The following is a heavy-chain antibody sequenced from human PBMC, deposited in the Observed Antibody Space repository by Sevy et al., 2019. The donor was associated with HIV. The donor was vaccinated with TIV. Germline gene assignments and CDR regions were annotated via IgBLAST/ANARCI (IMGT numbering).Heavy chain of an antibody. Sequence: GGSLRLSCAASGFTFSSYGMHWVRQAPGKGLEWVAVISYDGSNKYYADSVKGRFTISRDNSKNTLYLQMNSLRAEDTAVYDCAKETSSTGDWNYVLYYSGMDVWGQGTTVTVSS. J-gene: IGHJ6*02. CDR3: AKETSSTGDWNYVLYYSGMDV. CDR2: ISYDGSNK. D-gene: IGHD1-7*01. CDR1: GFTFSSYG. V-gene: IGHV3-30*18.